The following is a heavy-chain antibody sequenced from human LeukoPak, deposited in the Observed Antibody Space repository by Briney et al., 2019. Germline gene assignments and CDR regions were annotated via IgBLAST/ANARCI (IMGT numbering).Heavy chain of an antibody. CDR2: ISNSAVST. CDR3: AKAADRLFGDVFDY. V-gene: IGHV3-23*01. D-gene: IGHD3-10*02. CDR1: GFTFSNYD. J-gene: IGHJ4*02. Sequence: PGGSLRLSCAASGFTFSNYDTSWVRQAPGKGLEWVSAISNSAVSTYYADSVKGRFTVSRDNSRNTLYLQMNSLSAEDTAVYFCAKAADRLFGDVFDYWGQGTLVTVSS.